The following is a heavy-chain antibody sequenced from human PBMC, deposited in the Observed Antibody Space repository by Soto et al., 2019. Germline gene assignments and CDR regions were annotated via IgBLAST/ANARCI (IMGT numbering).Heavy chain of an antibody. Sequence: HVQLVESGGGLVKPGGSLRLSCAASAFTFSDYYMSWFRQAPGKGLEWVSYISGSGSTIHDADSVKGRFTISRDNAKNSLYLQMNSLRAEDTAVYYCARVGSIAAAGTPDYWGQGTLVTVSS. CDR2: ISGSGSTI. CDR3: ARVGSIAAAGTPDY. J-gene: IGHJ4*02. CDR1: AFTFSDYY. V-gene: IGHV3-11*01. D-gene: IGHD6-13*01.